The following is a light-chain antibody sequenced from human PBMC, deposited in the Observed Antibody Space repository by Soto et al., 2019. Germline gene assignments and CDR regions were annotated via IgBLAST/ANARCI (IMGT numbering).Light chain of an antibody. CDR1: QNIDKW. J-gene: IGKJ5*01. V-gene: IGKV1-12*01. CDR2: AAS. CDR3: QHTRSSPIP. Sequence: DIQMTQSPSSVSASVGDRVTITCRASQNIDKWIAWYQQKPGKAPKLLIYAASSLRGEVPSRFSVSGSGTEFPLTISSLQPEDFATYSCQHTRSSPIPFGQRTRL.